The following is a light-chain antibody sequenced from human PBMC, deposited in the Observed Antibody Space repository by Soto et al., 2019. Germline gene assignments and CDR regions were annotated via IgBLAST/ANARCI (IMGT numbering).Light chain of an antibody. V-gene: IGKV1-12*01. CDR2: ATS. Sequence: DIQMTQFPSSVSASVGDRVTITCRASQPLGAWLAWYQQKPGKAPKLLIYATSTLESGVPSRFSGSGSGTEFNLAISSLQPEDFATYYCQQADIFQLTFGGGTRVEIK. CDR1: QPLGAW. J-gene: IGKJ4*01. CDR3: QQADIFQLT.